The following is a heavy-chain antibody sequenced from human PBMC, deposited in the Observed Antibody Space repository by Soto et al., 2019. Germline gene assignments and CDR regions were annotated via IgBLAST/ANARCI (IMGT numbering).Heavy chain of an antibody. J-gene: IGHJ4*02. V-gene: IGHV3-30*18. CDR3: AKDFHNGVCLDY. CDR2: ISYDGSNK. Sequence: QVQLVESGGGVVQPGRSLRLSCAASGFTFSSYGMHWVRQAPGKRLEWVAVISYDGSNKYYADSVKGRFTISRDNSKNTLYLQMNSLRAEDTAVYYCAKDFHNGVCLDYWGQGTLVTVSS. D-gene: IGHD2-8*01. CDR1: GFTFSSYG.